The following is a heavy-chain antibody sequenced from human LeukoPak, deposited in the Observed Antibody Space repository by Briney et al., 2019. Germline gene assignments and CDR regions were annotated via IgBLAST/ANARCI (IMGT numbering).Heavy chain of an antibody. CDR1: GFTFSSYA. CDR3: ATLPNRQIFGVVIPSNYYMDV. J-gene: IGHJ6*03. V-gene: IGHV3-23*01. CDR2: ISGSGGST. D-gene: IGHD3-3*01. Sequence: GGSLRLSCAASGFTFSSYAMRWVRQAPGKGLEWVSAISGSGGSTYYADSVKGRFTISRDNSKNTLYLQMNSLRAEDTAVYYGATLPNRQIFGVVIPSNYYMDVWGKGTTVTVSS.